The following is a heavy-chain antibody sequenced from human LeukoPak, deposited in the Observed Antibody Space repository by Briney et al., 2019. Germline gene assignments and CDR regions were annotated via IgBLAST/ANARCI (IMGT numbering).Heavy chain of an antibody. CDR1: GGSISSYY. CDR2: IYHSGST. J-gene: IGHJ4*02. D-gene: IGHD1-26*01. Sequence: PSETLSLTCTVSGGSISSYYWGWIRQPPGKGLEWIGSIYHSGSTYYNPSLKSRVTISVDTSKNQFSLKLSSVTAADTAVYYCARGGSYYLWGQGTLVTVSS. V-gene: IGHV4-38-2*02. CDR3: ARGGSYYL.